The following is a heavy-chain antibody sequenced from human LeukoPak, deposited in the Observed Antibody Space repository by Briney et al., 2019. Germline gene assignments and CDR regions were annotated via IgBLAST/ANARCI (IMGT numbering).Heavy chain of an antibody. Sequence: ASVTVSCKASGYTFTSYDINGVRQATGQGLEWMGWINPNSGNTGYAQKFQGRVTMTRNTSISTAYMELSSLRSEDTAVYYCGAGRGSFDYWGQGTLVTVSS. CDR2: INPNSGNT. CDR1: GYTFTSYD. CDR3: GAGRGSFDY. J-gene: IGHJ4*02. V-gene: IGHV1-8*01.